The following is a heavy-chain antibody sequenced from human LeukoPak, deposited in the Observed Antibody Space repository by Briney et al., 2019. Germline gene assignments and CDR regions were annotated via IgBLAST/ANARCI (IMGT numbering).Heavy chain of an antibody. CDR1: GGTFSSYA. Sequence: SVKVSCKASGGTFSSYAISWVRQAPGQGLEWMGGIIPIFGTANYAQKFQGRVTITTDESTSTAYMELSSLRSEDTAVYYCARVDVDTAMVSAFGIWGQGTMVTVSS. CDR3: ARVDVDTAMVSAFGI. J-gene: IGHJ3*02. D-gene: IGHD5-18*01. CDR2: IIPIFGTA. V-gene: IGHV1-69*05.